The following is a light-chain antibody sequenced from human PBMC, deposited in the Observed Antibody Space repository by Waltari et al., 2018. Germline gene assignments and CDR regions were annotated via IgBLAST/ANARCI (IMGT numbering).Light chain of an antibody. CDR2: DVT. V-gene: IGLV2-14*03. CDR3: SSYTSSSSYVL. J-gene: IGLJ2*01. Sequence: QSALTQPASVSGSPGQSIALSWTGTSTDVGGFNYAPWYQQPPGKASRLMIYDVTTRPSGVSDRFSGAKSGNTAYLTISGLQAEDEADYFCSSYTSSSSYVLFGGGTKLTVL. CDR1: STDVGGFNY.